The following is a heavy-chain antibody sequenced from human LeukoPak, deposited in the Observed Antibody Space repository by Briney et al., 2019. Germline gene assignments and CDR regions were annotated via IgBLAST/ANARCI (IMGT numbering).Heavy chain of an antibody. V-gene: IGHV1-69*04. CDR2: IIPILSIA. CDR3: ARVDGPQYSSGWYGWFDP. D-gene: IGHD6-19*01. CDR1: GGSFSRYA. Sequence: SSVNVSCKASGGSFSRYAISWVRQAPGQGLEWMGRIIPILSIANYAQKFQGRGTITADKSTRTAYMELSSLRSEDTAAYYCARVDGPQYSSGWYGWFDPWGQGTLVTVSS. J-gene: IGHJ5*02.